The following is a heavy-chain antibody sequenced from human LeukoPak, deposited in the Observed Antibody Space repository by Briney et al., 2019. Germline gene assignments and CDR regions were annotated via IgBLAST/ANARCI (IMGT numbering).Heavy chain of an antibody. Sequence: SETLSLTCTVSGASISSYYWSWIRQSPGKGLEWIGYIYYSGSTNYNPSLKSRVTISVDTSKNQFSLKLSSVTAADTAVYYCARDNYYYMDVWGKGTTVTVSS. J-gene: IGHJ6*03. CDR3: ARDNYYYMDV. CDR2: IYYSGST. CDR1: GASISSYY. V-gene: IGHV4-59*01.